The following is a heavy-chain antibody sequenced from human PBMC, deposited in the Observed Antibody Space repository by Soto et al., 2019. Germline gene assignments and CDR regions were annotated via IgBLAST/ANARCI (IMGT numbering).Heavy chain of an antibody. D-gene: IGHD3-10*01. CDR2: IYYSGST. V-gene: IGHV4-31*03. Sequence: QVQLQESGPGLVKPSQTLSLTCTVSGGSISSGGYYWSWIRQHPGKGLEWIGYIYYSGSTYYNPSLKSRVTISVDTSKNQFSLKLSSVTAAVTAVYYCARGVTMVRGVIGFDYWGQGTLVPVSS. CDR3: ARGVTMVRGVIGFDY. CDR1: GGSISSGGYY. J-gene: IGHJ4*02.